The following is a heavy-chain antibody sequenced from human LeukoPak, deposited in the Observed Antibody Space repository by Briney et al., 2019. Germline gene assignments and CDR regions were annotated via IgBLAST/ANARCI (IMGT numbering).Heavy chain of an antibody. J-gene: IGHJ4*02. Sequence: SETLSLTCTVSGGSISSYYWSWLRQPPGKGLEWIGYIYYSGSTNYNPSLKSRVTTSVDTSKNQFSLKLSSVTAADTAVYYCARDYQYYFDYWGQGTLVTVSS. CDR3: ARDYQYYFDY. V-gene: IGHV4-59*01. CDR2: IYYSGST. CDR1: GGSISSYY. D-gene: IGHD3-16*02.